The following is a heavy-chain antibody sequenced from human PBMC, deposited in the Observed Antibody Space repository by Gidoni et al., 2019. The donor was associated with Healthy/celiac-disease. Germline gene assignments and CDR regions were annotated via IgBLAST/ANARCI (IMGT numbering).Heavy chain of an antibody. V-gene: IGHV3-11*01. CDR2: ISSSGSTI. Sequence: QVQLVESGGGLVKPGGSLRLSCAASGFTFSDYDLSWIRQAPGKGLEWVSYISSSGSTIYYADSVKGRFTISRDNAKNSLYLQMNSLRAEDTAVYYCARADHDYVWGSYRPAYYYYGMDVWGQGTTVTVSS. D-gene: IGHD3-16*02. J-gene: IGHJ6*02. CDR3: ARADHDYVWGSYRPAYYYYGMDV. CDR1: GFTFSDYD.